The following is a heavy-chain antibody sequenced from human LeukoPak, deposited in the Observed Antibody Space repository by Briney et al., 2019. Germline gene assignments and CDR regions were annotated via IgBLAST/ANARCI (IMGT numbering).Heavy chain of an antibody. V-gene: IGHV1-2*02. CDR3: ARERYIAYYYYGMDV. CDR2: ISLSSGGT. D-gene: IGHD2-2*02. J-gene: IGHJ6*02. Sequence: SVKVSCKASGDTFTDYYMHWLRQAPGQGLEWMGWISLSSGGTYYTQKFQDRVTMTRDTSLSTAYMELSRLRSDDTAVYYCARERYIAYYYYGMDVWGQGTTVTVSS. CDR1: GDTFTDYY.